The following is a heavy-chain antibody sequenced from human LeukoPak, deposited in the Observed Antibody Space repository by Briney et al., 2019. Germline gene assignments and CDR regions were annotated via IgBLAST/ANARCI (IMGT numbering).Heavy chain of an antibody. Sequence: GGSLRLSCAASGFTFSSYWMHWVRQAPGKGLVWVSCINSDGSRASYADSVKGRFTISRDNAKNTLYLQMNSLRAEDTAVYYCARGINWGSGDWFDPWGQGTLVTVSS. J-gene: IGHJ5*02. CDR2: INSDGSRA. CDR1: GFTFSSYW. V-gene: IGHV3-74*01. D-gene: IGHD7-27*01. CDR3: ARGINWGSGDWFDP.